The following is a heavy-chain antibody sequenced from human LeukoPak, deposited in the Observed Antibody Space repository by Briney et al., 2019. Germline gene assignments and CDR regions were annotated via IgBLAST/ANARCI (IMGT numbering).Heavy chain of an antibody. Sequence: GGSLRLSCAASGFTFSTAWMSWVRHAPGKGLEWVDRIKSKTDGGTTDYAAPVKGRFTISRDDSKNTLYLQMNSLKAEDTAVYYCTTRRVAVATYFDYWGQGTLVIVSS. CDR3: TTRRVAVATYFDY. D-gene: IGHD6-19*01. J-gene: IGHJ4*02. V-gene: IGHV3-15*01. CDR1: GFTFSTAW. CDR2: IKSKTDGGTT.